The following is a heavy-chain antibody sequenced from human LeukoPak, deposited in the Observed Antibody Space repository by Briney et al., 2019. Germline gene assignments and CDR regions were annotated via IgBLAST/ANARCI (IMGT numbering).Heavy chain of an antibody. CDR3: VSPRGFSYGYFDY. D-gene: IGHD5-18*01. V-gene: IGHV4-39*01. CDR2: IYYSKNT. CDR1: GGSISSSSAY. J-gene: IGHJ4*02. Sequence: SETLSLTCTVSGGSISSSSAYWGWIRQPPGKGLEWIGSIYYSKNTYYNPSLKSRVTISADTSKNQISLTLGSVSATDTAVYYCVSPRGFSYGYFDYWGQGTLVTVSS.